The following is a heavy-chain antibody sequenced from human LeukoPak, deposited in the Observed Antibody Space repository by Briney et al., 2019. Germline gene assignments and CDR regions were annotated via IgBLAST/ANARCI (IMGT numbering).Heavy chain of an antibody. V-gene: IGHV4-34*01. CDR2: INHSGST. CDR1: GGSFSGYY. J-gene: IGHJ3*02. Sequence: SETLSLTCAVYGGSFSGYYWSWIRQPPGKGLEWIGEINHSGSTNYNPSLKSRVTISVDTSKNQFSLNLTSVTAADTTVYYCARRAVAGTAAFDIWGQGTLVSVSS. D-gene: IGHD6-19*01. CDR3: ARRAVAGTAAFDI.